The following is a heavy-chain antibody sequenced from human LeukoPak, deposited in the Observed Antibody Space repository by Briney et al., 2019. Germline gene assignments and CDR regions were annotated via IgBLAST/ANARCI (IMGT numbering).Heavy chain of an antibody. Sequence: AGGSLRLSCAASGFTFSRSWMSWVRQAPGKGLEWVANINQDGSEKYYVDSMKGRFTVSRDNARNSLYLQMDSLRAEDTAVYYCARGGTFVSDYWGQGTLVTVSS. D-gene: IGHD1-1*01. J-gene: IGHJ4*02. CDR2: INQDGSEK. V-gene: IGHV3-7*01. CDR3: ARGGTFVSDY. CDR1: GFTFSRSW.